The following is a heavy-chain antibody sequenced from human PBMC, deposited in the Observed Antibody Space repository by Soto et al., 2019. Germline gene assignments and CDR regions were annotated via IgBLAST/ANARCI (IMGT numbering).Heavy chain of an antibody. CDR3: ARDYGGTESYYFDY. D-gene: IGHD4-17*01. J-gene: IGHJ4*02. V-gene: IGHV1-2*04. Sequence: ASVKVSCKASGYTFTGYYMHWVRQAPGQGLEWMGWINPNSGGTNYAQKFQGWVTMTRDTSISTAYMELSRLRSDDTAVYYCARDYGGTESYYFDYWGQGTLVTVSS. CDR1: GYTFTGYY. CDR2: INPNSGGT.